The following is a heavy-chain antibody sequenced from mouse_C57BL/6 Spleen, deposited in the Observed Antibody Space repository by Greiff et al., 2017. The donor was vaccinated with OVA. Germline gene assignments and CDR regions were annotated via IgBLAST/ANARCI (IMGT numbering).Heavy chain of an antibody. CDR1: GYTFTDYE. CDR2: IDPETGGT. D-gene: IGHD1-1*02. J-gene: IGHJ2*01. V-gene: IGHV1-15*01. Sequence: QVQLKQSGAELVRPGASVTLSCTASGYTFTDYEMHWVKQTPVHGLEWIGAIDPETGGTAYNQKFKGKAILTADKSSSTAYMELRSLTSEDSAVYYCRRSGNYFDYWGQGTTLTVSS. CDR3: RRSGNYFDY.